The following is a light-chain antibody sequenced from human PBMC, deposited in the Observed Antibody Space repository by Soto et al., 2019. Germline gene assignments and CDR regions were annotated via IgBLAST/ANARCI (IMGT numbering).Light chain of an antibody. CDR1: QSIVNL. CDR2: KAS. Sequence: DIQMTQSPSTLSASVGGRVTISCRASQSIVNLLAWYQQKPGKAPNLLIYKASTLESGIPPRFSGSGSGTEFTLTISSLQSDDFATYYCQQYHSYPCTFGQGTKLEIK. V-gene: IGKV1-5*03. J-gene: IGKJ2*02. CDR3: QQYHSYPCT.